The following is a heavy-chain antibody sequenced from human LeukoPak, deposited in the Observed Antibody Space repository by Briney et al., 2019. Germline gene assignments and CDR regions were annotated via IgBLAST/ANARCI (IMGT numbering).Heavy chain of an antibody. CDR3: ARGHGDPVFDF. CDR2: ISYSGSS. Sequence: PPETLSLTCTVSRGSISSYYWSWIRQPPGKGLEWIGYISYSGSSNYSPSLKSRVTISVDTSKKQFSLKLSSVTAADTAVYYCARGHGDPVFDFWGQGILVTVSS. D-gene: IGHD4-17*01. CDR1: RGSISSYY. V-gene: IGHV4-59*01. J-gene: IGHJ4*02.